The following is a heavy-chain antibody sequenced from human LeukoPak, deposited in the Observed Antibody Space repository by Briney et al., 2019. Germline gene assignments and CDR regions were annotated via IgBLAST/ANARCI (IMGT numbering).Heavy chain of an antibody. D-gene: IGHD5-12*01. J-gene: IGHJ4*02. CDR1: GFTVSNNY. V-gene: IGHV3-53*01. CDR2: IHSGGTT. CDR3: ARDSDSGYGPFAS. Sequence: GGSLRLSCAASGFTVSNNYMSWVRQAPGKGLEWVSVIHSGGTTNYADSVQGRFTISRDNSETTVYLHMNSLRAEDTAVYYCARDSDSGYGPFASWGQGTLVTVSS.